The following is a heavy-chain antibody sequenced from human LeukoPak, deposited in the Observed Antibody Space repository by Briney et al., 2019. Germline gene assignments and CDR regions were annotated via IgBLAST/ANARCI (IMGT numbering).Heavy chain of an antibody. J-gene: IGHJ4*02. D-gene: IGHD3-10*01. CDR2: IYHSGST. Sequence: SETLSLTCAVSGYSISSGYYWGWIRQPPGKGLEWIGSIYHSGSTYYNPSLKSRVTISVDTSKNQFSLKLSSVTAADTAVYYCARLWFGESLRPDYWGQGALVTVSS. V-gene: IGHV4-38-2*01. CDR1: GYSISSGYY. CDR3: ARLWFGESLRPDY.